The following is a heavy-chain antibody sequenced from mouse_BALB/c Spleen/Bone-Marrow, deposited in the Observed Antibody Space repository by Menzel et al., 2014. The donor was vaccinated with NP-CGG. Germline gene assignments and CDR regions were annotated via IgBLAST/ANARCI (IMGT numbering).Heavy chain of an antibody. CDR1: GYTFTSYW. J-gene: IGHJ4*01. D-gene: IGHD2-4*01. CDR2: IYPGNSDT. CDR3: THDYDCYAMNY. V-gene: IGHV1-5*01. Sequence: EVQVVESGTVLARPGASVKMSCKASGYTFTSYWMHWVKQRPGQGLEWIGAIYPGNSDTSYNQKFKGKAKLTAVTSTSTAYMELSSLTNEDSAVYYCTHDYDCYAMNYWGQGTSVTVSS.